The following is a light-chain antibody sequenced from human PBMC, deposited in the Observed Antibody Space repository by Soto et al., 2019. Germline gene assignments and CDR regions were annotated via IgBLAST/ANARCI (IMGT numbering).Light chain of an antibody. J-gene: IGKJ1*01. V-gene: IGKV3-15*01. CDR2: GAS. CDR3: QQYNNWQWT. CDR1: QSVSSN. Sequence: EIVMTQSPATLSVSPGERATLSCRASQSVSSNLAWYQQKPGQVPRLLIYGASTRATDIPARFGGSGSGTEFTITFSSLQSEDFAVYYCQQYNNWQWTCGQGTKVEIK.